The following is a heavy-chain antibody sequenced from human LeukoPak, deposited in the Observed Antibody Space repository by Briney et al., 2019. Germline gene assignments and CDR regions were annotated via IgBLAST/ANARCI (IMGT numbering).Heavy chain of an antibody. CDR1: GFTFSSYA. V-gene: IGHV3-23*01. J-gene: IGHJ4*02. Sequence: GGSLRLSCAASGFTFSSYAMSWVRQAPGRGLDWVSGIGAGGVSTYYADSVKGRFTISRDNSKNTLYLQMNSLRAEDTAVYYCAKYKLMTTVTTPDYWGQGTLVTVSS. CDR3: AKYKLMTTVTTPDY. D-gene: IGHD4-17*01. CDR2: IGAGGVST.